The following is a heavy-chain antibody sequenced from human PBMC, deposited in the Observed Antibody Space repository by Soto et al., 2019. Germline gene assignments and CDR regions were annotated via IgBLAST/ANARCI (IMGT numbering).Heavy chain of an antibody. J-gene: IGHJ4*02. CDR3: ARDKITGLFDY. CDR1: GGSFSGYY. Sequence: QVQLQQWGAGLLKPSETLSLTCAVYGGSFSGYYWTWIRQPPGTGLEWIGEINHTGSTNHSPSLKSRVTISVDPSKNQFTLKLTSVTAADTAVYYCARDKITGLFDYWGQGTLVTVSS. CDR2: INHTGST. D-gene: IGHD2-8*02. V-gene: IGHV4-34*01.